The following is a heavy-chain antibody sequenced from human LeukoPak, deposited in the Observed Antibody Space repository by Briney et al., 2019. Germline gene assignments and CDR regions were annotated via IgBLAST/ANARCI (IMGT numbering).Heavy chain of an antibody. CDR3: ARDYDLWFGEKMDV. CDR1: GYTFASYG. Sequence: ASVKVSCKASGYTFASYGISWVRQAPGQGLEWMGWISAYNGNTNYAQKLQGRVTMTTDTSTSTAYMELRSLRSDDTAVYYCARDYDLWFGEKMDVWGKGTTVTVSS. J-gene: IGHJ6*04. D-gene: IGHD3-10*01. CDR2: ISAYNGNT. V-gene: IGHV1-18*01.